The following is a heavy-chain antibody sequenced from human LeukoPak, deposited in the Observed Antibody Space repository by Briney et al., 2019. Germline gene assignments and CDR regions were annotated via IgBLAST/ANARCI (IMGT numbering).Heavy chain of an antibody. CDR2: IIPIFGTA. D-gene: IGHD5-18*01. CDR3: ARHTYSYGYNLDY. CDR1: GGTFSSYA. Sequence: SVEVSCKASGGTFSSYAISWVRQAPGQGLEWMGRIIPIFGTANYAQKFQGRVTITTDESTSTAYMELSSLRSEDTAVYYCARHTYSYGYNLDYWGQGTLVTVSS. J-gene: IGHJ4*02. V-gene: IGHV1-69*05.